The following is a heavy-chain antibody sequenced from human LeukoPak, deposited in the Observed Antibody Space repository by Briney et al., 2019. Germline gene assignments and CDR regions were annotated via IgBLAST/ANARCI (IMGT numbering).Heavy chain of an antibody. Sequence: ASVKVSCKASGGTFSSYAISWVRQAPGRGLEWMGGIIPIFGTANYAQKFQGRVTITADESTSTAYMELSSLRSEDTAVYYCASQRWLQLNDAFDIWGQGTMVTVSS. CDR2: IIPIFGTA. CDR3: ASQRWLQLNDAFDI. D-gene: IGHD5-24*01. J-gene: IGHJ3*02. CDR1: GGTFSSYA. V-gene: IGHV1-69*13.